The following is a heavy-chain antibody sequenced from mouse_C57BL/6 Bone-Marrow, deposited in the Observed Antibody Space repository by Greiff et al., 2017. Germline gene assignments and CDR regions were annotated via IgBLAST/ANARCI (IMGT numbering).Heavy chain of an antibody. J-gene: IGHJ2*01. D-gene: IGHD3-2*02. V-gene: IGHV1-81*01. Sequence: QVQLQQSGAELARPGASVKLSCKASGYTFTSYGISWVKQRTGQGLEWIGEIYPRSGNTYYNEKFKGKATLTADKSSSTAYMELRSLTSEDSAVYFCARGAQDTGYWGQGTTLTVAS. CDR1: GYTFTSYG. CDR3: ARGAQDTGY. CDR2: IYPRSGNT.